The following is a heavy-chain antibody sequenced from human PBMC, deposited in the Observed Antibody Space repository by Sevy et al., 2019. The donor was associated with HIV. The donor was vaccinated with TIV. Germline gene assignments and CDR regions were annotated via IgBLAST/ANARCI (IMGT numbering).Heavy chain of an antibody. Sequence: GGSLRLSCAASGFTFSSYWMSWVRQAPGKGLEWVANIKQDGSEKYYVDSVKGRFTISRDNAKNSLYLQMNSLRAEDTTVYYCARGISRYYFDYWGQGTLVTVSS. J-gene: IGHJ4*02. CDR3: ARGISRYYFDY. V-gene: IGHV3-7*04. CDR2: IKQDGSEK. CDR1: GFTFSSYW.